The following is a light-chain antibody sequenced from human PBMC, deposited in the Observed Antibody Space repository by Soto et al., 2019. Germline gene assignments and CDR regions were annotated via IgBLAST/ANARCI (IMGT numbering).Light chain of an antibody. CDR1: SSNIGSNY. J-gene: IGLJ2*01. CDR3: AAWDDSLSGLV. V-gene: IGLV1-47*01. Sequence: QSVLTQPPSASGTPGQRVTISCSGSSSNIGSNYVYWYQQLPGTAPKLLIYRNNQRPSGVPDRVSGSKSGTSASLAIGGLRSEDEADYYCAAWDDSLSGLVFGGGTKLTVL. CDR2: RNN.